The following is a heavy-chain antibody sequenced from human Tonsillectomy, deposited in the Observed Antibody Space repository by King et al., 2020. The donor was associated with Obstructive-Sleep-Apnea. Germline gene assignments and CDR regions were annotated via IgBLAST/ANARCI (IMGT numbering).Heavy chain of an antibody. CDR3: ARRRVRGATYDYGMDV. J-gene: IGHJ6*02. V-gene: IGHV3-30-3*01. D-gene: IGHD3-10*01. Sequence: VQLVESGGGVVQPGRSLRLSCAVSGFSFSSYAMHWVRQAPGKGLEWVAVISYDGSNKHYADSVKGRFTISRDNSKNTLYLQMNSLRAEDTAVYYCARRRVRGATYDYGMDVWGQGTTVTVSS. CDR2: ISYDGSNK. CDR1: GFSFSSYA.